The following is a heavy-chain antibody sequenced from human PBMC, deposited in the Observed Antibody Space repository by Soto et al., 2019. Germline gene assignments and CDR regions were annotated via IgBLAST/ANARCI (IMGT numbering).Heavy chain of an antibody. CDR1: GFIVSSNY. D-gene: IGHD6-19*01. V-gene: IGHV3-53*01. J-gene: IGHJ6*02. Sequence: EVQLVESGGGLIQPGGSLRLSCAASGFIVSSNYMSWVRQAPGKGLEWVSVIYSGGSTYYADSVKGRFTISRDNSKNTLYLQMNSLRAEDTAVYYCARDGPVAGKNYYGMDVWGQGTTVTVSS. CDR2: IYSGGST. CDR3: ARDGPVAGKNYYGMDV.